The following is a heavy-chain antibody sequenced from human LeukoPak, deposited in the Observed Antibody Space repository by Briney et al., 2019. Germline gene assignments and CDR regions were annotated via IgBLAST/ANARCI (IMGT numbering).Heavy chain of an antibody. Sequence: PSETLSLTCAVYGGSYSGYYWSWIRQPPGKGLEWIGEINHSGSTNYNPSLKSRVTISVDTSKNQFSLKLSSVTAADTAVYYCARVGWYYDSSGYADYWGQGTLVTVSS. CDR1: GGSYSGYY. CDR2: INHSGST. J-gene: IGHJ4*02. CDR3: ARVGWYYDSSGYADY. D-gene: IGHD3-22*01. V-gene: IGHV4-34*01.